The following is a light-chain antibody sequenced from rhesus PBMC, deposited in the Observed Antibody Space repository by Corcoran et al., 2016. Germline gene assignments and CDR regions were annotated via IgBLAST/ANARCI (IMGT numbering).Light chain of an antibody. Sequence: ETVVTQSPATLALSPGERATLSCRASQSVGSYLAWYQQKPVQAPRLLFYGASSRAKGIPDRFSGSGFGTDLTLTISRLEPEDVGVYYCQQSSNLSTFGPGTKVDMK. V-gene: IGKV3-24*04. CDR1: QSVGSY. CDR3: QQSSNLST. CDR2: GAS. J-gene: IGKJ3*01.